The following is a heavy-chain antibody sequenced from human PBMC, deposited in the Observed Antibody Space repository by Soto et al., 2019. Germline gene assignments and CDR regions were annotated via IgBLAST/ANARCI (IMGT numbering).Heavy chain of an antibody. D-gene: IGHD1-26*01. V-gene: IGHV4-39*01. CDR1: GGSISSSSYY. Sequence: SETLSLTCTVSGGSISSSSYYWGWIRQPPGKGLEWIGSTYYSGSTYYNPSLKSRVTISVDTSKNQFSLKLRSVTAADTAVYYCARRTVGATLAFDIWGQGTMVTVSS. CDR3: ARRTVGATLAFDI. J-gene: IGHJ3*02. CDR2: TYYSGST.